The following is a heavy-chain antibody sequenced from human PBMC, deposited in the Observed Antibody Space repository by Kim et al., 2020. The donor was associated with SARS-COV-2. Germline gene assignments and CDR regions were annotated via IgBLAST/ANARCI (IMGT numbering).Heavy chain of an antibody. Sequence: KGRFTISRDNSKNTLYLQMNSLRAEDTAVYYCARDKYYDILTGYQYYFDYWGQGTLVTVSS. V-gene: IGHV3-30*07. CDR3: ARDKYYDILTGYQYYFDY. J-gene: IGHJ4*02. D-gene: IGHD3-9*01.